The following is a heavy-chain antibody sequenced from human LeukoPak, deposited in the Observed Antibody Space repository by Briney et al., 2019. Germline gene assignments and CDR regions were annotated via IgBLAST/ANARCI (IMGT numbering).Heavy chain of an antibody. J-gene: IGHJ4*02. Sequence: ASVKVSCKASGGTFSSYAISWVRQAPGQGLEWMGRIIPILGIANYAQKFQGRVTITADKSTSTACMELSSLRSEDTAVYYCARSDQSSGWYEGLKDYWGQGTLVTVSS. CDR1: GGTFSSYA. D-gene: IGHD6-19*01. CDR3: ARSDQSSGWYEGLKDY. CDR2: IIPILGIA. V-gene: IGHV1-69*04.